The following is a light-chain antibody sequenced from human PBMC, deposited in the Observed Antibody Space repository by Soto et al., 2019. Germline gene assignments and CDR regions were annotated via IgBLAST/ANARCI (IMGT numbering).Light chain of an antibody. CDR3: QQYNNWPLT. CDR2: GVS. V-gene: IGKV3D-15*01. Sequence: EIVMTQSPATLSVSPGERATLSCRASQSVSSNLAWYQQKPDQAPRLLIYGVSTRATGIPARFSGSGSGTEFTLTISSLQSEDFAVYYCQQYNNWPLTFGGGTKVEIK. CDR1: QSVSSN. J-gene: IGKJ4*01.